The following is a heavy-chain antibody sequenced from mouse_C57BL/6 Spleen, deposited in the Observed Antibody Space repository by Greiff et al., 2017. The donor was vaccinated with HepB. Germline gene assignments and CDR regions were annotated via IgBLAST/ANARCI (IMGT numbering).Heavy chain of an antibody. CDR1: GYSITSGYY. CDR2: ISYDGSN. J-gene: IGHJ2*01. Sequence: EVQLQESGPGLVKPSQSLSLTCSVTGYSITSGYYWNWIRQFPGNKLEWMGYISYDGSNNYNPSLKNRISITRDTSKNQFFLKLNSVTTEDTATYDCARNYGSSYGYFDYWGQGTTLTVSS. D-gene: IGHD1-1*01. V-gene: IGHV3-6*01. CDR3: ARNYGSSYGYFDY.